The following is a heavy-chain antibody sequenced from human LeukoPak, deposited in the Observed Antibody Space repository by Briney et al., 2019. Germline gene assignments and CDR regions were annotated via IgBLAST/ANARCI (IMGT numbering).Heavy chain of an antibody. V-gene: IGHV3-7*01. CDR1: GFTLRDYW. J-gene: IGHJ4*02. D-gene: IGHD2-15*01. Sequence: GGSLRLSCAASGFTLRDYWMSWVRQAPGKGLEWLANIKQDGSEKYYVDSVKGRFTISRDNAENSLYLQMNSLRADDTAVYYCAGSYCSGGTCYRGDYWGQGTLVTVSS. CDR2: IKQDGSEK. CDR3: AGSYCSGGTCYRGDY.